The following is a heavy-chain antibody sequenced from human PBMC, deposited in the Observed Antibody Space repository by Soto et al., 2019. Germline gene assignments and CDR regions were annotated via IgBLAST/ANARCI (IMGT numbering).Heavy chain of an antibody. Sequence: QVQLQESGPGLMKPSQTLSLTCTVSGGSISSGGYYWSWIRQHPGKGLEWIGYISYSGTTNYNSSLKSRVTISKDTSEKQFSLKLSSVTAADTAVYYCARYRTGGTGFDYWGQGTLVTVSS. D-gene: IGHD1-1*01. V-gene: IGHV4-31*03. J-gene: IGHJ4*02. CDR2: ISYSGTT. CDR3: ARYRTGGTGFDY. CDR1: GGSISSGGYY.